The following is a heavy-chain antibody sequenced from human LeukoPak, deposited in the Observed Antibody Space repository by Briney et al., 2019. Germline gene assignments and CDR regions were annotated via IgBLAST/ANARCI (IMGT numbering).Heavy chain of an antibody. D-gene: IGHD1-26*01. CDR1: GFTFSSYA. V-gene: IGHV3-73*01. CDR2: IRSKANSYAT. J-gene: IGHJ4*02. CDR3: TRTGVGATYDY. Sequence: GGSLRLSCAASGFTFSSYAMHWVRQASGKGLEWVGRIRSKANSYATAYAASVKGRFTISRDDSKNTAYLQMNSLKTEDTAVYYCTRTGVGATYDYWGQGTLVTVSS.